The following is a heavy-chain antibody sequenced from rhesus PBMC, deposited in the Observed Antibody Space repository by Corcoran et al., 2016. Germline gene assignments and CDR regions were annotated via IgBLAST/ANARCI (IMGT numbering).Heavy chain of an antibody. CDR2: INGYGGTP. CDR1: GGSFRSYW. CDR3: TGPVRSRFVA. D-gene: IGHD3-9*01. Sequence: QVQLQESGPGLVKPSETLSLTCAVSGGSFRSYWWNWIRQPPGKGLEWIGGINGYGGTPTYTPSLRVRVTIPKNVSKNRFSLKWPAVPAADPAVYYCTGPVRSRFVAGGRGALASVSP. V-gene: IGHV4-80*01. J-gene: IGHJ5-1*01.